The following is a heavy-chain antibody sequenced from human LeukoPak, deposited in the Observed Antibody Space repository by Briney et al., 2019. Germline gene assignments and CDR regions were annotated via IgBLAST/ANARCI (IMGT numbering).Heavy chain of an antibody. CDR3: VRESVRDYYFDY. Sequence: GGSLRLSCTGSGFRFGGYALSWVRQAPGRGLEWVGFIRSKALYGTSEYAAAVEGRFAISRDDSNNIVYLQMNSLKTEDTAVYFCVRESVRDYYFDYWDQGTLVTVSS. J-gene: IGHJ4*02. CDR1: GFRFGGYA. D-gene: IGHD3-10*02. CDR2: IRSKALYGTS. V-gene: IGHV3-49*04.